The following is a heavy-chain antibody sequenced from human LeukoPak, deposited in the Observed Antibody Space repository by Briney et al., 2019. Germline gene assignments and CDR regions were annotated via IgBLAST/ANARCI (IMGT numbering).Heavy chain of an antibody. V-gene: IGHV3-23*01. CDR3: AKDWGY. J-gene: IGHJ4*02. CDR1: GFTFGSFP. Sequence: GGSLRLSCAASGFTFGSFPMNWVRQALGKGLEWVSGISGSGESIHYADSVEGRFTISRDNSKNTLYLQMNSLRVEDTAVYYCAKDWGYGGQGTLVTVSS. D-gene: IGHD3-16*01. CDR2: ISGSGESI.